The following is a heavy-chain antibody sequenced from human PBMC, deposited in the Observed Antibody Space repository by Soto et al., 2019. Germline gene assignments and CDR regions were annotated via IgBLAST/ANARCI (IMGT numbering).Heavy chain of an antibody. D-gene: IGHD3-16*01. V-gene: IGHV4-31*11. CDR3: ARAPIRERNWFDP. CDR2: IYYSGST. J-gene: IGHJ5*02. Sequence: PSETLSLTCAVSGGSISSGGYSWSWVRQPPGKGLEWIGYIYYSGSTYYNPSLKSRVTISVDTSKNQFSLKLSSVTAADTAVYYCARAPIRERNWFDPWGQGTLVTVSS. CDR1: GGSISSGGYS.